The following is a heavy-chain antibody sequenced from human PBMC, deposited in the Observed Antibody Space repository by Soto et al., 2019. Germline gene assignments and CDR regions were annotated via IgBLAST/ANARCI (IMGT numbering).Heavy chain of an antibody. J-gene: IGHJ4*02. CDR3: ARGRPSRMLIVVVPAARGFDY. CDR1: GGSFSGYY. D-gene: IGHD2-2*01. CDR2: INHSGSS. Sequence: PSETLSLTCAVSGGSFSGYYWSWIRQPPGKGLEWIGEINHSGSSNYNPSLKSRVTISVDTSKNQFSLKLSSVTAADTAVYYCARGRPSRMLIVVVPAARGFDYWGQGTLVTVSS. V-gene: IGHV4-34*01.